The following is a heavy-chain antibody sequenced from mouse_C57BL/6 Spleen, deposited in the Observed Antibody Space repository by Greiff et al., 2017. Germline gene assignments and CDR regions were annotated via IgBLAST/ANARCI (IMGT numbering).Heavy chain of an antibody. J-gene: IGHJ4*01. Sequence: VQLQQSGAELVRPGASVKLSCKASGYTFTDYYINWVKQRPGQGLEWIARIYPGSGNTYYNEKFKGKATLTAEKSSSTAYMQLSSLTSEDSAVYFGARDSSGYAMDYWGQETSVPVSS. CDR2: IYPGSGNT. CDR3: ARDSSGYAMDY. V-gene: IGHV1-76*01. CDR1: GYTFTDYY. D-gene: IGHD3-2*02.